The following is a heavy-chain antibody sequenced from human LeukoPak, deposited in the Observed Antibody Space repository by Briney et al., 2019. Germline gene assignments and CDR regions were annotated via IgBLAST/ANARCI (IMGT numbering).Heavy chain of an antibody. Sequence: ASVRVSCKASGGTFSSYAISWVRQAPGQGLEWMGWINPNSGDTNYAQKFQGRVTMTRDTSISTVYMELNRLRSDDTAVYYCARGIRRSSGNYYGDNWFDPWGQGTLVTVSS. CDR3: ARGIRRSSGNYYGDNWFDP. V-gene: IGHV1-2*02. CDR2: INPNSGDT. D-gene: IGHD1-26*01. CDR1: GGTFSSYA. J-gene: IGHJ5*02.